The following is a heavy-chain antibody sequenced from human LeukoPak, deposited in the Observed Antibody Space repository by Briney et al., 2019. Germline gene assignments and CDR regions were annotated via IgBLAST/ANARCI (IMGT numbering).Heavy chain of an antibody. D-gene: IGHD6-13*01. CDR3: AKEIVAAAGEGFDY. CDR2: ISYDGSNK. J-gene: IGHJ4*02. V-gene: IGHV3-30*18. Sequence: GGSLRLSCAASGFTFSSYGMHWVRQAPGKGLEWVAVISYDGSNKYYADSVKGRFTISRDNSKNTLYPQMNSLRAEDTAVYYCAKEIVAAAGEGFDYWGQGTLVTVSS. CDR1: GFTFSSYG.